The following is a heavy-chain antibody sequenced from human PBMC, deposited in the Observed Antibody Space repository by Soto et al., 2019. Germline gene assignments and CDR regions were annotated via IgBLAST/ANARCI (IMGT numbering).Heavy chain of an antibody. D-gene: IGHD3-3*01. CDR3: ARDLLRYYDFWSGPQLHGMDV. J-gene: IGHJ6*02. CDR2: ISAYNGNT. Sequence: ASVKVSCKASGYTFTSYGISWVRQAPGQGLEWMGWISAYNGNTNYAQKLQGRVTMTTDTSTSTAYMELRSLRSDDTAVYYCARDLLRYYDFWSGPQLHGMDVWGQGTTVTVYS. CDR1: GYTFTSYG. V-gene: IGHV1-18*04.